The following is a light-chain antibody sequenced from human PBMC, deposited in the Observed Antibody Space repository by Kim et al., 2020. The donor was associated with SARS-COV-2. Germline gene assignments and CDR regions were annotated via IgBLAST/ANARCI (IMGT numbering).Light chain of an antibody. CDR1: QGISSY. CDR2: AAS. Sequence: ASVGDRVTITCRASQGISSYLAWYQQKPGKAPKLLIYAASTLQSGVPSRFSGSGSGTEFTLTIRSLQPEDFATYYCQQLNSYSITFGQGTRLEIK. CDR3: QQLNSYSIT. V-gene: IGKV1-9*01. J-gene: IGKJ5*01.